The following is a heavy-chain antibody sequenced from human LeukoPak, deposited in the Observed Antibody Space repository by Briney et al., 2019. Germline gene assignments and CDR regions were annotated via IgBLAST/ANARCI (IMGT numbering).Heavy chain of an antibody. J-gene: IGHJ4*02. CDR2: IIPIFGTA. CDR1: GGTFSSYA. V-gene: IGHV1-69*05. CDR3: ARYRRIPVVGATTCPDY. D-gene: IGHD1-26*01. Sequence: GASVKVSCKASGGTFSSYAISWVRQAPGQGLEWMGGIIPIFGTANYAQKLQGRVTMTTDTSTSTAYMELRSLRSDDTAVYYCARYRRIPVVGATTCPDYWGQGTLVTVSS.